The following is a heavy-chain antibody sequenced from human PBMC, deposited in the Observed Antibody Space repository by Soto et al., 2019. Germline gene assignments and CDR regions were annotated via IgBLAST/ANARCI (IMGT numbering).Heavy chain of an antibody. CDR3: SRGGGGLADGAAALIATRPYYY. V-gene: IGHV1-46*03. CDR1: GNTFTSYS. Sequence: AAVKVSSKASGNTFTSYSMHWVRQAPGQGLEWMGIINPSGGSTTYAQKFQGRVTMTRDTSTSTVYMELSSLCSEATAEDYCSRGGGGLADGAAALIATRPYYY. D-gene: IGHD2-21*01. CDR2: INPSGGST. J-gene: IGHJ6*01.